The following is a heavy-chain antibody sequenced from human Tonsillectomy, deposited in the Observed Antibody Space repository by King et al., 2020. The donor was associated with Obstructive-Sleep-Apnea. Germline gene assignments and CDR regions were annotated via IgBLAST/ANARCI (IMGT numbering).Heavy chain of an antibody. D-gene: IGHD3/OR15-3a*01. CDR2: IYYSDST. V-gene: IGHV4-59*08. Sequence: VPLQESGPGLVKPSETLSLTCTVSGGYISSSYWSWIRQPPGKGLEWIGYIYYSDSTKFAPSIKSRATISVDTSKSQFSLRLTSVTAADTAVYYCARRDWGAFKYFDSWGPGILVTVSS. CDR1: GGYISSSY. CDR3: ARRDWGAFKYFDS. J-gene: IGHJ4*02.